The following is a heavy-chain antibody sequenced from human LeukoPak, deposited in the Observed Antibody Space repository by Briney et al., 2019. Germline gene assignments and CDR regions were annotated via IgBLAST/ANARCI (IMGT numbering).Heavy chain of an antibody. J-gene: IGHJ4*02. CDR2: INPNSGGT. CDR1: GYTFTGYY. Sequence: ASVKVSCKXSGYTFTGYYIHWVRQAPGQGLERMGRINPNSGGTNYPQKFQGSLTMTRDTSVSTAYMELSRLTSDDTAVYYCARETSDWYASLDYWGQGTLVTVSS. CDR3: ARETSDWYASLDY. V-gene: IGHV1-2*06. D-gene: IGHD6-19*01.